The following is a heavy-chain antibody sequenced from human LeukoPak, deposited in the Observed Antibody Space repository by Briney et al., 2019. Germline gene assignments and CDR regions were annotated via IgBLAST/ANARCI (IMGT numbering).Heavy chain of an antibody. Sequence: GGSLRLSCAASGFTFSSNDMHWVRQATGKGLEWVSGIGTAGDTDYSGSVKGRFTISRENSKNSLYLQMNSLRAEDTAVYYCARGADILTGYYNFDYWGQGGLVTVSS. V-gene: IGHV3-13*01. CDR2: IGTAGDT. CDR1: GFTFSSND. CDR3: ARGADILTGYYNFDY. J-gene: IGHJ4*02. D-gene: IGHD3-9*01.